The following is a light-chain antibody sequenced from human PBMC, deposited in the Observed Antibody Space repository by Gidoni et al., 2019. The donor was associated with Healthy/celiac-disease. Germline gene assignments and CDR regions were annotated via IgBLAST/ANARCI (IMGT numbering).Light chain of an antibody. V-gene: IGKV1-9*01. CDR3: QQLNSYSQYT. Sequence: DIHLTQSPYFLSASVGDRVTITCRASQGISTYLAWYQHKPGKAAKLLIYDASTLQSGGPSRCSGSGSGTEFTPTISSRQPEDFATYYCQQLNSYSQYTFGQGTKLEIK. J-gene: IGKJ2*01. CDR1: QGISTY. CDR2: DAS.